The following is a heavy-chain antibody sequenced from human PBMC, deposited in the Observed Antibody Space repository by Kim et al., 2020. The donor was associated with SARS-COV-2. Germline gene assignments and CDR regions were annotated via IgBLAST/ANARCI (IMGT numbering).Heavy chain of an antibody. CDR3: TRASGYYAFDI. V-gene: IGHV3-49*04. CDR2: IRSKAYGGTT. D-gene: IGHD3-3*01. J-gene: IGHJ3*02. Sequence: GSLRLSCTASGFTFGDYAMSWVRQAPGKGLEWVGFIRSKAYGGTTEYAASVKGRFTISRDDSKSIAYLQMNSLKTEDTAVYYCTRASGYYAFDIWGQGTMVTVSS. CDR1: GFTFGDYA.